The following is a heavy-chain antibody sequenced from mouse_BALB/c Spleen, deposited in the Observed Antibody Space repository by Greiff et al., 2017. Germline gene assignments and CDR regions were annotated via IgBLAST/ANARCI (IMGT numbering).Heavy chain of an antibody. Sequence: EVQGVESGGGLVQPGGSRKLTCAASGFTFSSFGMHWVRQAPEKGLEWVAYISSGSSTIYYADTVKGRFTISRDNPKNTLFLQMTSLRSEDTAMYYCARAYYYGHAMDYWGQGTSVTVSS. CDR2: ISSGSSTI. V-gene: IGHV5-17*02. CDR1: GFTFSSFG. J-gene: IGHJ4*01. CDR3: ARAYYYGHAMDY. D-gene: IGHD1-1*01.